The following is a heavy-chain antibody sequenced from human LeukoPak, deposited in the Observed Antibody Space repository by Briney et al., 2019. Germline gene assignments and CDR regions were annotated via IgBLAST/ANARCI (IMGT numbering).Heavy chain of an antibody. D-gene: IGHD3-22*01. Sequence: SVKVSCKASGGTFSSYAISWVRQAPGQGLEWMGRIIPILGIANYAQKFQGRVTITADKSTSTAYMELRSLRSDDTAVYYCARTYYYDSSGYMGGDYYYYGMDVWGQGTTVTVSS. CDR1: GGTFSSYA. V-gene: IGHV1-69*04. J-gene: IGHJ6*02. CDR2: IIPILGIA. CDR3: ARTYYYDSSGYMGGDYYYYGMDV.